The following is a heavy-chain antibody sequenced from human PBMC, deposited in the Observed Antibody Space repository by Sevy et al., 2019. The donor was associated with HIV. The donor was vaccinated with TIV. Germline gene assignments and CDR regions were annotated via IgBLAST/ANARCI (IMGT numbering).Heavy chain of an antibody. CDR2: ISYSERT. D-gene: IGHD1-26*01. CDR3: AGANAYLASDAFDI. CDR1: GDSISSLNYY. J-gene: IGHJ3*02. V-gene: IGHV4-31*03. Sequence: SETLSLTCTVSGDSISSLNYYWSWIRQHPGKGLEWIGYISYSERTYYNPSLKSRVTISVDTSKNQFSLKLSSVTAADMAVFYCAGANAYLASDAFDIWGQGTLVTVSS.